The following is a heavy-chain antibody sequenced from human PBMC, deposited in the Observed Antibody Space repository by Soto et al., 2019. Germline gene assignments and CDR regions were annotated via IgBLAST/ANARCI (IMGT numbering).Heavy chain of an antibody. D-gene: IGHD1-26*01. CDR2: INPSGGST. V-gene: IGHV1-46*01. CDR3: ARERGIVGAPPLSDFQH. Sequence: GASVKVSCKASGYTFTSYYMHWVRQAPGQGLEWMGIINPSGGSTSYAQEFQGRVTMTRDTSTSTVYMELSSLRSEDTAVYYCARERGIVGAPPLSDFQHWGQGTLVTVSS. J-gene: IGHJ1*01. CDR1: GYTFTSYY.